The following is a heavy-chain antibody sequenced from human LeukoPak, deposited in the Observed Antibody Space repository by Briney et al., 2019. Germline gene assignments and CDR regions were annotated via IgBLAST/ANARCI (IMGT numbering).Heavy chain of an antibody. D-gene: IGHD2-2*01. CDR3: AKNLRVVPAAKGSYDRGYYFDY. CDR1: GFTFSSYA. V-gene: IGHV3-23*01. Sequence: GGSLRLSCAASGFTFSSYAMSWVRQAPGKGLEWVSAISGSGGSTYYADSVKGRFTISRDNSKNTLYLQMNSLRAEDTAVYYCAKNLRVVPAAKGSYDRGYYFDYWGQGTLVTVSS. J-gene: IGHJ4*02. CDR2: ISGSGGST.